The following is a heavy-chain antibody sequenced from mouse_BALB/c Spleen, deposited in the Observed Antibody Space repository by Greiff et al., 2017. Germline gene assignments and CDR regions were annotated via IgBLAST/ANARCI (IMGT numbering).Heavy chain of an antibody. Sequence: EVNLVESGGGLVKPGGSLKLSCAASGFTFSDYYMYWVRQTPEKRLEWVATISDGGSYTYYPDSVKGRFTISRDNAKNNLYLQMSSLKSEDTAMYYCARERGLGSGTFAYWGQGTLVTVSA. J-gene: IGHJ3*01. CDR1: GFTFSDYY. CDR3: ARERGLGSGTFAY. CDR2: ISDGGSYT. D-gene: IGHD3-3*01. V-gene: IGHV5-4*02.